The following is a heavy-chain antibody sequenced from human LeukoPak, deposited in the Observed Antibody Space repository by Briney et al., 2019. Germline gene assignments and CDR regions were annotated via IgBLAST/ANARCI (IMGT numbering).Heavy chain of an antibody. CDR3: ARDPEGYSYGYPPDY. CDR1: GFTFSSYW. Sequence: TGGSLRLSYAASGFTFSSYWMSWVRQAPGKGLEWVANIKQDGSEKYYVDSVKGRFTISRDNAKNSLYLQMNSLRAEDTAVYYCARDPEGYSYGYPPDYWGQGTLVTVSS. J-gene: IGHJ4*02. CDR2: IKQDGSEK. V-gene: IGHV3-7*01. D-gene: IGHD5-18*01.